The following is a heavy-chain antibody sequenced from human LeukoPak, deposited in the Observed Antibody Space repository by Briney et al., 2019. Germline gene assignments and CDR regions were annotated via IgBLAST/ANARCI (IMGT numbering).Heavy chain of an antibody. J-gene: IGHJ4*02. V-gene: IGHV3-9*01. CDR2: ISWNSASV. CDR3: AKDYGYSSSWYDY. CDR1: GFTFADYG. D-gene: IGHD6-13*01. Sequence: GGSLRLSCEASGFTFADYGMPWVRQAPGKGLEWVSTISWNSASVGYVDSVKGRFTISRDNAKKTLYLQMNSLRHEDTALYYCAKDYGYSSSWYDYWGQGTLVTVSS.